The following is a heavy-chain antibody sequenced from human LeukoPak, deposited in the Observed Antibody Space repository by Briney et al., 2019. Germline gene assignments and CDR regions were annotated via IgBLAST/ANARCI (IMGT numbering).Heavy chain of an antibody. CDR2: LNPNTGGT. CDR1: GYTFTGYF. V-gene: IGHV1-2*02. D-gene: IGHD3-22*01. CDR3: ARAPMIGVVFPPSLDH. Sequence: ASVKVSCKASGYTFTGYFMHWVRQAPGQGLEWMGWLNPNTGGTNYAQNFQGRVTMTSDTSISTAYMELSSLRSDDTAIYYCARAPMIGVVFPPSLDHWGQGPLVTVSS. J-gene: IGHJ4*02.